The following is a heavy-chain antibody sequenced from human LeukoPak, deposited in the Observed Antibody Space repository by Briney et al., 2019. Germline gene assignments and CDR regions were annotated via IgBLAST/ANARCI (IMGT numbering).Heavy chain of an antibody. CDR3: AREGVGATMAN. CDR1: GDTVSNKNAA. D-gene: IGHD1-26*01. J-gene: IGHJ4*02. V-gene: IGHV6-1*01. CDR2: TYYRSNRYN. Sequence: SQTLSLSCVIPGDTVSNKNAAWDCIRQSPSRGLEWLGRTYYRSNRYNDYAVSVKGRIDINPDTSKTQFSLQLNSVTPEDTAVYYCAREGVGATMANWGQGTLVTVSS.